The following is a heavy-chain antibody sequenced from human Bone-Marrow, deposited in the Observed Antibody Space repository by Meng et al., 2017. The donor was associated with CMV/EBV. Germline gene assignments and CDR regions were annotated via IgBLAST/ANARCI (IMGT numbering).Heavy chain of an antibody. CDR3: ARGGGPFDY. CDR2: INHSGST. V-gene: IGHV4-34*01. J-gene: IGHJ4*02. D-gene: IGHD3-16*01. Sequence: QVQLQQGGAGLVKPPEPLSLTCAVYGGSFSGYYWSWIRQPPGKGLEWIGEINHSGSTNYNPSLKSRVTISVDTSKNQFSLKLSSVTAADTAVYYCARGGGPFDYWGQGTLVTVSS. CDR1: GGSFSGYY.